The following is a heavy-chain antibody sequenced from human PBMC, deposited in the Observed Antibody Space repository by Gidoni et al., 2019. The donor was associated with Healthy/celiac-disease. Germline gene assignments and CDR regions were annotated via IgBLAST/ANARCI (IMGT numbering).Heavy chain of an antibody. CDR3: ARDKGPTNCSSTSCYSEYFDY. Sequence: EVQLVESGGGLVQPGGSLRLSCAASGFTFSSYSMNWVRQAPGKGLEWVSYISSSSRTIYYADSVKGRFTISRDNAKNSLYLQMNSLRAEDTAVYYCARDKGPTNCSSTSCYSEYFDYWGQGTLVTVSS. D-gene: IGHD2-2*02. CDR2: ISSSSRTI. V-gene: IGHV3-48*01. J-gene: IGHJ4*02. CDR1: GFTFSSYS.